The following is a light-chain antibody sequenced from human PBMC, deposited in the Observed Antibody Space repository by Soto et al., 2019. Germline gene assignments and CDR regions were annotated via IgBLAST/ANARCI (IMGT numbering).Light chain of an antibody. CDR2: GTS. CDR3: QQYNYWWT. V-gene: IGKV3-15*01. Sequence: EIVMTQSPATLSVSPGESATLSCRASQSVSSNLAWYQQKSGQGPRLLIYGTSTRATGIPGRFSGSGSGAEFTLTISSLQSEDVAVYYCQQYNYWWTFGQGTKVDIK. J-gene: IGKJ1*01. CDR1: QSVSSN.